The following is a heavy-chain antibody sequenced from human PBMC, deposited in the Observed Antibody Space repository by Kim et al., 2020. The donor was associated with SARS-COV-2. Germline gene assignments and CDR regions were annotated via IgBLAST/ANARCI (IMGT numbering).Heavy chain of an antibody. V-gene: IGHV4-4*02. CDR2: IYHSGST. CDR3: ARESVPGGSYQNWFDP. Sequence: SETLSLTCAVSGGSISSSNWWSWVRQPPGKGLEWIGEIYHSGSTNYNPSLKSRVTISVDKSKNQFSLKLSSVTAADTAVYYCARESVPGGSYQNWFDPWGQGTLVTVSS. J-gene: IGHJ5*02. D-gene: IGHD1-26*01. CDR1: GGSISSSNW.